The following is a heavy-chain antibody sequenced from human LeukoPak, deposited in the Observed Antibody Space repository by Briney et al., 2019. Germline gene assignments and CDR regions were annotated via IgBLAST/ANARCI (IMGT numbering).Heavy chain of an antibody. CDR1: GFTFSSYG. CDR3: ARGDIDLFDY. V-gene: IGHV3-30*02. Sequence: TGGSLRLSCAASGFTFSSYGMHWVRQAPGKGLEWVAFIRYDGSNKYYADSVKGRFTISRDNSKNTLYLQMNSLRAEDTAVYYCARGDIDLFDYWGQGTLVTVSS. D-gene: IGHD3-16*01. CDR2: IRYDGSNK. J-gene: IGHJ4*02.